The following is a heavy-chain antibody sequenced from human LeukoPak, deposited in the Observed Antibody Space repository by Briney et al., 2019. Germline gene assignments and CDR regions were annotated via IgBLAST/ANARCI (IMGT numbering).Heavy chain of an antibody. D-gene: IGHD6-19*01. CDR2: ISSSSSYI. V-gene: IGHV3-21*01. CDR1: GFTFSSYS. J-gene: IGHJ5*02. Sequence: GGSLRLSCAASGFTFSSYSMNWVRQAPGKGLEWVSSISSSSSYIYYADSVKGRFTISRDNAKNSLYLQMNSLRAEDTAVYYCARDITVAGTPNWFDPWGQGTLVTVSS. CDR3: ARDITVAGTPNWFDP.